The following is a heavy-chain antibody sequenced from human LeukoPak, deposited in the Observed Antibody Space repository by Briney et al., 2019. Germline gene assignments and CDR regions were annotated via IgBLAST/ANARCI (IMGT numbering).Heavy chain of an antibody. J-gene: IGHJ4*02. CDR2: INHSGST. CDR3: ASGYYDSSGYYYDY. D-gene: IGHD3-22*01. CDR1: GGSFSGYY. V-gene: IGHV4-34*01. Sequence: SETLSLTCAVYGGSFSGYYWSWIRQPPGKGLEWIGEINHSGSTNYNPSLKSRVTISVDTSKNQFSLKLSPVTAADTAVYYCASGYYDSSGYYYDYWGQGTLVTVSS.